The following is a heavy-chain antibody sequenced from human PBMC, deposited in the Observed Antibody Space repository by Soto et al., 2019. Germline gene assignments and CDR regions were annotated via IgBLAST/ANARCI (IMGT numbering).Heavy chain of an antibody. CDR3: AKDTGDSSGYYSY. V-gene: IGHV3-23*01. Sequence: GGSLRLSCAASGFTFSSYAMSWVRQDPGKGLEWVSAISCSGGSTYYADSVKGRFTISRDNSKNTLYLQMNSLRAEDTAVYYCAKDTGDSSGYYSYWGQGTLVTVSS. D-gene: IGHD3-22*01. J-gene: IGHJ4*02. CDR1: GFTFSSYA. CDR2: ISCSGGST.